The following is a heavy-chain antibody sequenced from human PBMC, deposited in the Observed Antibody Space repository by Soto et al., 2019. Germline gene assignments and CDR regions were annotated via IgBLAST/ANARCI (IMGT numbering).Heavy chain of an antibody. Sequence: ASVKVSCKASGYTFTSYYMHWVRQAPGQGLEWMGKINPSGGSTSYAQKFQGRVTMTRDTSTSTVYMELSSLRSEDTAVYYCARERAYSSSWYGKRNWFDPWGQGTLVTVSS. CDR3: ARERAYSSSWYGKRNWFDP. D-gene: IGHD6-13*01. CDR2: INPSGGST. V-gene: IGHV1-46*01. CDR1: GYTFTSYY. J-gene: IGHJ5*02.